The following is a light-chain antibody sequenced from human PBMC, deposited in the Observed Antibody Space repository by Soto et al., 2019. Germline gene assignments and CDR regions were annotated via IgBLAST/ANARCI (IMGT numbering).Light chain of an antibody. V-gene: IGKV1-12*01. J-gene: IGKJ5*01. Sequence: DIQMTQSPSSVSASVGDRVTISCRASQEISNWLAWYQQKPGEAPKFLIYAASNLQSGVPSKFSVSGSGTDFTLTISSLHPEDFAVYYCQQARRFPITFGQGTRLEIK. CDR1: QEISNW. CDR2: AAS. CDR3: QQARRFPIT.